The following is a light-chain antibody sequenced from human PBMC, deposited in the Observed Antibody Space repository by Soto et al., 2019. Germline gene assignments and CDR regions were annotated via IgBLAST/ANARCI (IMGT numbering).Light chain of an antibody. CDR2: RNN. Sequence: QSVLTQPPSASGTPGQRVTTSCSGSSSNIGSNYVYWYQQLPGTAPKLLIYRNNQRPSGVPDRFSGSKSGTSASLAISGLRSEDEADYYCAAWDDSLSAHYGFGTGTKVTVL. V-gene: IGLV1-47*01. CDR1: SSNIGSNY. CDR3: AAWDDSLSAHYG. J-gene: IGLJ1*01.